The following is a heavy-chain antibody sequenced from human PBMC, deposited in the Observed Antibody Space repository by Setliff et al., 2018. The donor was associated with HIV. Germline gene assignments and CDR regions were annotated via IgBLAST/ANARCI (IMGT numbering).Heavy chain of an antibody. CDR2: IYTSGST. CDR3: ASLDGSESPYIYYYYMDV. Sequence: PSETLSLTCTVSGGSMSTYYWSWIRQPPGKGLEWIGYIYTSGSTNYNPSLRSRVTISVDTSKNHFSLRLSSVTAADTAVYYCASLDGSESPYIYYYYMDVWGEGTAVTVSS. CDR1: GGSMSTYY. J-gene: IGHJ6*03. D-gene: IGHD3-10*01. V-gene: IGHV4-4*08.